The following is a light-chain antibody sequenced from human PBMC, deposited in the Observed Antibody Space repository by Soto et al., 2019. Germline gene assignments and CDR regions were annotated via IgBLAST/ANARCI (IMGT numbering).Light chain of an antibody. CDR1: SGHSSYI. CDR3: ETWDSNIHWV. V-gene: IGLV4-60*02. CDR2: LEGSGSY. J-gene: IGLJ3*02. Sequence: QSVLTQSSSASASLGSTVKQTCTLSSGHSSYIIAWHQQQPGKAPRYLMKLEGSGSYNKGSGVPDRFSGSSSGADRYLTISNLQFEDEADYYCETWDSNIHWVFGGATKLTVL.